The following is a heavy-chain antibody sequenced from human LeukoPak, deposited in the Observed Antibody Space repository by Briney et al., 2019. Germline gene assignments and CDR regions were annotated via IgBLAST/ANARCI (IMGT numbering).Heavy chain of an antibody. D-gene: IGHD6-19*01. CDR1: GFTFDDYA. CDR2: ISWNSGSI. J-gene: IGHJ4*02. CDR3: AKDSLFLSDWYNAVFDY. Sequence: PGGSLRLSCAASGFTFDDYAMHWVRRAPGKGLEWVSGISWNSGSIAYADSVKGRFTISRDNAKNSLYLQMNSLRAEDTALYYCAKDSLFLSDWYNAVFDYWGQGTLVTVSS. V-gene: IGHV3-9*01.